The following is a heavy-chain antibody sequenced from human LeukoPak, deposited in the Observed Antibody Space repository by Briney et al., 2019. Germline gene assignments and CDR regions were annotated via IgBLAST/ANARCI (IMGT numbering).Heavy chain of an antibody. CDR3: GRGYGDSTSGFDS. CDR1: GSSISSYY. Sequence: SETLSLTCTVSGSSISSYYWSWIRQSSGKGLEWIGYIYYSGSTNYNPSLKSRVTISIDTSKNQFSLNLRSVTAADTAVYYCGRGYGDSTSGFDSWGQGSLVTVSS. V-gene: IGHV4-59*01. D-gene: IGHD4-17*01. J-gene: IGHJ4*02. CDR2: IYYSGST.